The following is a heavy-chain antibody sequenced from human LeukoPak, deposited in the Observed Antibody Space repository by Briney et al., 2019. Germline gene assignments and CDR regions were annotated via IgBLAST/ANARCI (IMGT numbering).Heavy chain of an antibody. D-gene: IGHD6-19*01. CDR1: GFTFSNYA. Sequence: PGGSLRLSCSASGFTFSNYAMYWVRQAPGKGLEYVSTISSYGGSTYYADSVKGRFTISRDNSKNTLYLQMNSLRAEDTAVYYCAKDAYSSGDYWGQGTLVTVSS. V-gene: IGHV3-64*04. J-gene: IGHJ4*02. CDR3: AKDAYSSGDY. CDR2: ISSYGGST.